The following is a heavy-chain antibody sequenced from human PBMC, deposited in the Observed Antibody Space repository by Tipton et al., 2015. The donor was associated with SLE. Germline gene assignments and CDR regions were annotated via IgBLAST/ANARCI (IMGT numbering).Heavy chain of an antibody. CDR3: ARHADESGLS. CDR2: IHQSGNA. CDR1: GYSISNGYY. D-gene: IGHD3/OR15-3a*01. V-gene: IGHV4-38-2*01. J-gene: IGHJ4*02. Sequence: GLVKPSETLSLTCDVSGYSISNGYYWGWIRQPPGKGLEWIGSIHQSGNAYYNPSLKSRVFMSIDTSKNQLFLRLSSVTAADTAVYYCARHADESGLSWGQGTLVTVSS.